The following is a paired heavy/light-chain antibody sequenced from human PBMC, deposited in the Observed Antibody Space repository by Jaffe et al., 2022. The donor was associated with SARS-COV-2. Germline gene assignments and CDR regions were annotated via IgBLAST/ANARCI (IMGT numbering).Heavy chain of an antibody. CDR3: ARGRDYCSSTSCYEGYYYSMDV. CDR1: GYTFTSYA. D-gene: IGHD2-2*01. Sequence: QVQLVQSGAEVKRPGASVKVSCKASGYTFTSYAMHWVRQAPGQRLEWMGWINAGNGNTKYSQEFQGRVTITRDTSASTAYMELSSLKSEDTAVYYCARGRDYCSSTSCYEGYYYSMDVWGKGTTVTVSS. CDR2: INAGNGNT. V-gene: IGHV1-3*01. J-gene: IGHJ6*03.
Light chain of an antibody. J-gene: IGKJ5*01. CDR3: QQLNSYPRIT. V-gene: IGKV1-9*01. CDR2: AAS. Sequence: DIQLTQSPSFLSASVGDRVTITCRASQGISSYLAWYQQKPGKAPKLLIYAASTLQSGVPSRFSGSGSGTEFTLTISSLQPEDFATYYCQQLNSYPRITFGQGTRLEIK. CDR1: QGISSY.